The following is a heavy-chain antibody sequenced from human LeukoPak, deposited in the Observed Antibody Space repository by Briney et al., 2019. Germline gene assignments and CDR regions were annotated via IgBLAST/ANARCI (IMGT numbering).Heavy chain of an antibody. J-gene: IGHJ6*02. Sequence: ASAKVSCKASGYTFTSYDINWVRQATGQGLEWMGWMNPNSGNTGYAQKFQGRVTMTRNTSISTAYMELSSLRSEDTAVYYCARGREYQLLISMDVWGQGTTVTVSS. CDR1: GYTFTSYD. D-gene: IGHD2-2*01. CDR2: MNPNSGNT. V-gene: IGHV1-8*01. CDR3: ARGREYQLLISMDV.